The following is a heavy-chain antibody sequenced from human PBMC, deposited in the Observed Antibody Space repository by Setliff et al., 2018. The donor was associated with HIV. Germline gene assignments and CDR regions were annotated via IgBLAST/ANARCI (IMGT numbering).Heavy chain of an antibody. CDR1: GYTFTTYD. V-gene: IGHV1-18*01. J-gene: IGHJ6*02. D-gene: IGHD4-17*01. CDR3: ARTDYGGNSGGITYVYYYGMNV. Sequence: ASVKVSCKASGYTFTTYDITWVRQAPGQGLEWLGWISPYNGHTNFAQKFQGRVTMTTDTATSTAYMEVRSLRSDDTAVYYCARTDYGGNSGGITYVYYYGMNVWGQGTTVTVSS. CDR2: ISPYNGHT.